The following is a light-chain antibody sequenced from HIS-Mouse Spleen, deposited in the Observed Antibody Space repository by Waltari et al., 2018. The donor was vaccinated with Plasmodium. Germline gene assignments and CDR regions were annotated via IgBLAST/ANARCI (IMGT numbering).Light chain of an antibody. CDR1: ALPKKY. Sequence: SYELTQPPSVSVSPGQTARITCSGDALPKKYAYWYQQKSCPAPVLVIYEDSKRPPGIPERFSGSSSGTMATLTISGAQVDDEADYYCYSTDSSGNHRVFGGGTKLTVL. V-gene: IGLV3-10*01. CDR2: EDS. CDR3: YSTDSSGNHRV. J-gene: IGLJ3*02.